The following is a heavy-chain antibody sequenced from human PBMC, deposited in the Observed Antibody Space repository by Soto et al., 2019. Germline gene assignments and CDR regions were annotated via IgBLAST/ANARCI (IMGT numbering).Heavy chain of an antibody. CDR1: GGSINSNF. CDR2: ISSNGDT. D-gene: IGHD6-19*01. Sequence: SETLSLTCTISGGSINSNFLTWIRQPAGKGLEWIGRISSNGDTNYNPSLRGRVSVSLDTSKNHFSLKLNSVTAADTAVYFCARALWMAGLVYYFDFWGQGTLVTVSS. CDR3: ARALWMAGLVYYFDF. V-gene: IGHV4-4*07. J-gene: IGHJ4*02.